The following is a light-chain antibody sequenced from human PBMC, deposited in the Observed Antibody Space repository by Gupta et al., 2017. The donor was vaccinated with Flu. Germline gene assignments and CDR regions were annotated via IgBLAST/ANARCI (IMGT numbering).Light chain of an antibody. J-gene: IGKJ1*01. CDR1: QSLLHSNGYNY. Sequence: DIVMTQSPLSLPVTPGEQASISCRSSQSLLHSNGYNYLDWYLQKPGQSPQLLIYLGSNRASGVPDRFSGSGSGTDFTLKISRVEAEDVGVYYCMQALQTTWTFGQGTKVEI. V-gene: IGKV2-28*01. CDR2: LGS. CDR3: MQALQTTWT.